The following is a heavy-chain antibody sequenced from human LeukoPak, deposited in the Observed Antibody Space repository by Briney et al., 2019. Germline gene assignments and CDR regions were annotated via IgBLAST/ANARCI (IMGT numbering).Heavy chain of an antibody. J-gene: IGHJ4*02. V-gene: IGHV3-23*01. CDR1: GFTFSSYA. Sequence: GGSLRLSCAASGFTFSSYAMSWVRQAPGKGLEWVSAISGSGGSTYYADSVKGRFTISRDNSKNTLYLQMNSLRAEDTAVYYCAKELKYCSSTSCYALVDYWGQGTLVTVSS. CDR2: ISGSGGST. CDR3: AKELKYCSSTSCYALVDY. D-gene: IGHD2-2*01.